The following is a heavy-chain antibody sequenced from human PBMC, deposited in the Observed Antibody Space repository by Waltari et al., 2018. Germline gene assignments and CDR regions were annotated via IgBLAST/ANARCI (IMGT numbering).Heavy chain of an antibody. Sequence: QLQLQESGPGLVTPSETLSLTCTVSGGSISSSSYYWGWIRQPPGKGLGWLGSIYYSGSTYYNPSLKRRVTISVETSKNQFSLKLSSVTAADTAVYYCARETFAIGDIVFMDVWGKGTTVTISS. V-gene: IGHV4-39*07. CDR1: GGSISSSSYY. CDR2: IYYSGST. CDR3: ARETFAIGDIVFMDV. J-gene: IGHJ6*03. D-gene: IGHD2-15*01.